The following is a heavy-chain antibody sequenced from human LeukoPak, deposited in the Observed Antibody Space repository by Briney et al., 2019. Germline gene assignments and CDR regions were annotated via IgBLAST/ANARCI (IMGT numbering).Heavy chain of an antibody. J-gene: IGHJ3*02. V-gene: IGHV1-8*01. CDR2: MNPNSGNT. Sequence: GASVKVSCKASGYTFTSYDINWVRQATGQGLEWMGWMNPNSGNTGYAQKFQGRVTMTTDTSTSTAYMELRSLRSDDTAVYYCARGPQYYDFWSGHLEKTAFDIWGQGTMVTVSS. CDR1: GYTFTSYD. D-gene: IGHD3-3*01. CDR3: ARGPQYYDFWSGHLEKTAFDI.